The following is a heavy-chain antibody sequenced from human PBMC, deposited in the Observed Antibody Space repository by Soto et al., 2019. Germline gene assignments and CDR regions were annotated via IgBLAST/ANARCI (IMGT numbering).Heavy chain of an antibody. J-gene: IGHJ4*02. V-gene: IGHV3-74*01. CDR3: ATVFEH. Sequence: VPLVESGGGSVQPGGSLRLSCVASGITFSGFWMHWVRQVPGKGQVWVARVDSAGSGTSYADFVQGRFTTSRDNAKTPLSLQMASLRVEVMAASSCATVFEHWGQGIPVTVSS. CDR2: VDSAGSGT. CDR1: GITFSGFW.